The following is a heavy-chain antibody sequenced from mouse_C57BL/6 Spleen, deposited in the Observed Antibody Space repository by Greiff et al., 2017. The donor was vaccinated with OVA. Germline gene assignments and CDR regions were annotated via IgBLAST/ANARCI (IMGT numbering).Heavy chain of an antibody. CDR3: ADYYGSSYDWYFDV. CDR2: INPSTGGT. D-gene: IGHD1-1*01. CDR1: GYSFTGYY. Sequence: EVHLVESGPELVKPGASVKISCKASGYSFTGYYMNWVKQSPEKSLEWIGEINPSTGGTTYNQKFKAKATLTVDKSSSTAYMQLKSLTSEDSAVYYCADYYGSSYDWYFDVWGTGTTVTVSS. V-gene: IGHV1-42*01. J-gene: IGHJ1*03.